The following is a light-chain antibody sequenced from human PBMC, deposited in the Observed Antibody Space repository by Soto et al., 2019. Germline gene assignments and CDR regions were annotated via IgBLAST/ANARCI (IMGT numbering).Light chain of an antibody. Sequence: EIVLTLSPGTLSLSPGERATLSCRASQSVSSSYLAWYQQKPGQAPRLLIYDASTRATGIPDRFSGSGSGTDFTLTISRLEPEDFAVYYCQQYGSSSYTFGQGTKLEIK. CDR1: QSVSSSY. CDR3: QQYGSSSYT. J-gene: IGKJ2*01. CDR2: DAS. V-gene: IGKV3-20*01.